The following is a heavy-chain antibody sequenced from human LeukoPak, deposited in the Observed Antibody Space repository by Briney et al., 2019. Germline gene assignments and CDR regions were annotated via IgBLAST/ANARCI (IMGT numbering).Heavy chain of an antibody. CDR3: ARAHIVVVTAMGDAFDI. J-gene: IGHJ3*02. Sequence: GRSLRLSCAASGFTFSSYGMHWVRQAPGKGLEWVAVIWYDGSNKYYADSVKGRFTISRDNSKNTLYLQMNSLRAEDTAVYYCARAHIVVVTAMGDAFDIWGQGTMVTVSS. CDR2: IWYDGSNK. V-gene: IGHV3-33*01. D-gene: IGHD2-21*02. CDR1: GFTFSSYG.